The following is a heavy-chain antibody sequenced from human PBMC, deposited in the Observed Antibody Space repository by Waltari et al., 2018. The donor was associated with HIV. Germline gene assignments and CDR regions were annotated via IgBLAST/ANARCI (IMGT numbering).Heavy chain of an antibody. CDR2: ISGSGGST. D-gene: IGHD4-17*01. Sequence: AMSWVRQAPGKGLEWVSAISGSGGSTYYADSVKGRFTISRDNSKNTLYLQMNSLRAEDTAVYYCAKDADGDYYFDYWGQGTLVTVSS. CDR3: AKDADGDYYFDY. V-gene: IGHV3-23*01. CDR1: A. J-gene: IGHJ4*02.